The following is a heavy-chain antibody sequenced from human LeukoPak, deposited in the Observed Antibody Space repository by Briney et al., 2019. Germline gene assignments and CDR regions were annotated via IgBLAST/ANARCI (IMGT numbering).Heavy chain of an antibody. D-gene: IGHD3-22*01. CDR1: GFTFDDYA. CDR2: ISWDGGST. J-gene: IGHJ4*02. V-gene: IGHV3-43D*03. Sequence: GGSLRLSCAASGFTFDDYAMHWVRQAPGKGLEWVSLISWDGGSTYYADSAKGRFTISRDNSKNSLYLQMNSLRAEDTALYYCAKESSSGSYFDYWGQGTLVTVSS. CDR3: AKESSSGSYFDY.